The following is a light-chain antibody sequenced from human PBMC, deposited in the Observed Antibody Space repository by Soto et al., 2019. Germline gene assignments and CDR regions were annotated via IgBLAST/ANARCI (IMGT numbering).Light chain of an antibody. Sequence: EIVLTQSPATLSLSPGERATLSCRASQSVGSYLAWYQQKPGQAPSLLIYDASNRATGIPARFSGSGSGTDFTLTISSLEPEDFAVYYCQQRYDWPITFGQGTRLEIK. CDR1: QSVGSY. V-gene: IGKV3-11*01. J-gene: IGKJ5*01. CDR2: DAS. CDR3: QQRYDWPIT.